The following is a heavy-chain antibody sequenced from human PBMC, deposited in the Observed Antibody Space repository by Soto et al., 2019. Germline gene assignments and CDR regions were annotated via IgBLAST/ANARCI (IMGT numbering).Heavy chain of an antibody. V-gene: IGHV4-39*01. CDR3: ARRDYGEGYFDY. CDR1: GGSISSYY. CDR2: IYYSGST. Sequence: PSETLSLTCTVSGGSISSYYWGWIRQPPGKGLEWIGSIYYSGSTYYNPSLKSRVTISVDTSKNQFSLKLSSVTAADTAVYYCARRDYGEGYFDYWGQGTLVTVSS. J-gene: IGHJ4*02. D-gene: IGHD4-17*01.